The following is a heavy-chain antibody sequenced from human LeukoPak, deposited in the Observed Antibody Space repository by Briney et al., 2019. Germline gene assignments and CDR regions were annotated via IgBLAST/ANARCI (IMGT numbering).Heavy chain of an antibody. D-gene: IGHD5-18*01. V-gene: IGHV1-18*01. CDR3: ARVYSYGYSDY. J-gene: IGHJ4*02. CDR2: ISAYNGNT. Sequence: MGWISAYNGNTNYAQKLQGGVTMTTYTSTSTAYMELRSLRSDDTAVYYCARVYSYGYSDYWGQGTLVTVSS.